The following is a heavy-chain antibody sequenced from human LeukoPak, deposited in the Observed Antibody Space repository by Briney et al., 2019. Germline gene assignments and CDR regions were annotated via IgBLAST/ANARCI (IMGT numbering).Heavy chain of an antibody. D-gene: IGHD1-26*01. CDR3: ARASGSSTGGVY. CDR1: GFTLSNHW. V-gene: IGHV3-7*01. CDR2: IKQDGTEK. Sequence: PGGSLRLSCAASGFTLSNHWMIWVRQAPGKGLECVANIKQDGTEKYYLDSVKGRFTISRDNAKNSLYLQMNSLRVEDTAVYYCARASGSSTGGVYWGQGTLVTVSS. J-gene: IGHJ4*02.